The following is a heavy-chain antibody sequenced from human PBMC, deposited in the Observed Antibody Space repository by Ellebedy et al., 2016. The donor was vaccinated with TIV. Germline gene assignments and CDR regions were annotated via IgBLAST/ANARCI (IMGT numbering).Heavy chain of an antibody. J-gene: IGHJ6*02. CDR1: EFTFRNYW. D-gene: IGHD1-7*01. V-gene: IGHV3-9*01. Sequence: SLKISCAASEFTFRNYWMSWVRQAPGKGLEWVSGISWNSVKIGYADSVKGLFTIARENAKNSLSLQMNSLRVEDTALYYCAKDISGGIITGTTWADYYGMDVWGQGTTVTVSS. CDR2: ISWNSVKI. CDR3: AKDISGGIITGTTWADYYGMDV.